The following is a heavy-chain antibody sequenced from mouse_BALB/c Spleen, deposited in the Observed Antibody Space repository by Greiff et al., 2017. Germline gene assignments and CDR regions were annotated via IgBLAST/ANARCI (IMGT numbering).Heavy chain of an antibody. CDR2: ISSGGST. CDR3: ARVGAAYYDAMDY. V-gene: IGHV5-6-5*01. D-gene: IGHD2-10*01. CDR1: GFTFSSYA. J-gene: IGHJ4*01. Sequence: EVQRVESGGGLVKPGGSLKLSCAASGFTFSSYAMSWVRQTPEKRLEWVASISSGGSTYYPDSVKGRFTISRDNARNILYLQMSSLRSEDTAMYYCARVGAAYYDAMDYWGQGTSVTVSS.